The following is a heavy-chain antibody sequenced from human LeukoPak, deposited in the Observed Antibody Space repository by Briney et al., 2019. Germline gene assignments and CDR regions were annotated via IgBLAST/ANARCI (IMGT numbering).Heavy chain of an antibody. CDR1: GFTFSSYA. CDR2: ISGSGGST. D-gene: IGHD1-7*01. Sequence: GGSLRLSCAASGFTFSSYAMSWVRQAPGKGLEWVSAISGSGGSTYYADSVKGRFTISRDNSKNTLYLQMNSLRPEDTAVYYCAKDTQLDLRPNWFDPWGQGTLVTVSS. V-gene: IGHV3-23*01. CDR3: AKDTQLDLRPNWFDP. J-gene: IGHJ5*02.